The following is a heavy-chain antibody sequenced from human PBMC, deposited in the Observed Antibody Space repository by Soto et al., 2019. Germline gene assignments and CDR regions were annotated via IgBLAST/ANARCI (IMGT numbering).Heavy chain of an antibody. J-gene: IGHJ4*02. D-gene: IGHD4-17*01. CDR2: ISWNSGSI. CDR3: AKEARKDYGDYGYYFDY. Sequence: EVQLVESGGGLVQPGRSLRLSCAASGFTFDAYAMHWVRQAPGKGLEWVSGISWNSGSIGYADSVKGRFTISRDNAKNSLYLQMNSLRAEDTALYDCAKEARKDYGDYGYYFDYWGQGTLVTVSS. V-gene: IGHV3-9*01. CDR1: GFTFDAYA.